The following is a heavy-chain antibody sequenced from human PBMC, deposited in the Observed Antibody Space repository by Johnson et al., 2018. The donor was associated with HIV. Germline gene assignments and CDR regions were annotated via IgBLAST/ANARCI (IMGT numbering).Heavy chain of an antibody. D-gene: IGHD3-10*01. CDR2: IRYDGSNN. J-gene: IGHJ3*02. Sequence: QVQLVESGGGVVQPGGSLRLSCAASGFTFSSYAMHWVRQAPGKGLECVAFIRYDGSNNDYADSAKGRFTISRDNSKTTLYLQMDSLSAEDTAVYYCAKDRGLWFGDDALEIWGQGTMVTVSS. V-gene: IGHV3-30*02. CDR1: GFTFSSYA. CDR3: AKDRGLWFGDDALEI.